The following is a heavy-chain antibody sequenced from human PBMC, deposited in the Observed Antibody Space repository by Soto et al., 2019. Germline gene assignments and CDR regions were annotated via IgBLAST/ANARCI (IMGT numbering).Heavy chain of an antibody. CDR2: INAGNGNT. D-gene: IGHD2-21*02. J-gene: IGHJ4*02. V-gene: IGHV1-3*05. CDR1: GYTFTSYA. CDR3: ARSIVVVTALDY. Sequence: QVQLVQSGAEEKKPGASVKVSCKASGYTFTSYAMHWVRQAPGQRLEWMGWINAGNGNTKYSQKFQGRVTITRDTSASTAYMELSSLRSEDTAEYYCARSIVVVTALDYWGQGTLVTVSS.